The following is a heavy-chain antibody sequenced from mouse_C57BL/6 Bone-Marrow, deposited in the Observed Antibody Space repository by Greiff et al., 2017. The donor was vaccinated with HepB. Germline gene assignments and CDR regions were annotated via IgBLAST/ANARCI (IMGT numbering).Heavy chain of an antibody. Sequence: EVHLVESGGGLVQPGGSMILSCVASGFTFSNYWMNWVRQSPEKGLEWVAQIRLKSDNYATLYAESVKGRFTISRDYSKTSVYLQMNNLRAEDTGIYYCTDPSWFAYWGQGTRVTVSA. CDR3: TDPSWFAY. V-gene: IGHV6-3*01. CDR1: GFTFSNYW. J-gene: IGHJ3*01. CDR2: IRLKSDNYAT.